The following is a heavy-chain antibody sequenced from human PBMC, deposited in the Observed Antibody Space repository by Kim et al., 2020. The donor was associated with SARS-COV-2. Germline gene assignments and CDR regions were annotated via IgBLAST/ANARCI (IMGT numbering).Heavy chain of an antibody. CDR2: IYNSGST. V-gene: IGHV4-4*07. CDR3: AREDVAYSSSWPTH. Sequence: SETLSLTCTVSGGSISDYYWSWIRQPAGKGLEWIGRIYNSGSTNYNPSLKSRVTMSVDTSKNQFSLKLTSVTAADTAVYYCAREDVAYSSSWPTHWGQGTLATVSS. J-gene: IGHJ4*02. CDR1: GGSISDYY. D-gene: IGHD6-13*01.